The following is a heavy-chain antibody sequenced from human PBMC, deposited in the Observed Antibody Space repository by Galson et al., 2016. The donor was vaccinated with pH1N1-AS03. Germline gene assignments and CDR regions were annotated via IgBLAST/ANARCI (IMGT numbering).Heavy chain of an antibody. CDR1: GYTFSRYY. J-gene: IGHJ4*02. CDR2: IDPSIGST. CDR3: ARDRAPWDFDS. V-gene: IGHV1-46*01. Sequence: SVKVSCKASGYTFSRYYMHWMRQAPGQGPEWMGVIDPSIGSTTYAQKFQGRVNMTRDTATTTAYMELRSLRSDDTAVYYCARDRAPWDFDSWGQGTLVTVSS. D-gene: IGHD3-16*01.